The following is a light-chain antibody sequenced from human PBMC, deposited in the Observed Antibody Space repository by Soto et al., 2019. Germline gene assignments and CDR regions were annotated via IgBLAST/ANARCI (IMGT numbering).Light chain of an antibody. CDR2: EVS. Sequence: QSALTQPASVSGSPGQSITISCTGTSSDVGGYNHVPWYQQHPGKAPKLMIYEVSNRPSGVSNRFSGSKSGNTASLTISGLQAEDEADYCCSSYTSSSTYVFGTGTKLTVL. CDR1: SSDVGGYNH. J-gene: IGLJ1*01. CDR3: SSYTSSSTYV. V-gene: IGLV2-14*01.